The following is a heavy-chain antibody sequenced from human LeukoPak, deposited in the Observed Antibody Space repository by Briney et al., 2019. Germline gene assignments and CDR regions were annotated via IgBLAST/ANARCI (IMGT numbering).Heavy chain of an antibody. CDR2: IASDGSHT. J-gene: IGHJ4*02. Sequence: GRSLRLSRAASGFTFSTYFMHWVRQAPGKGLEWVADIASDGSHTFYVESVKGRFTISRDNSKNSLYLQMNSLRAEDTAVYYCAREKVVVPASKGFDYWGQGTLVTVSS. CDR1: GFTFSTYF. CDR3: AREKVVVPASKGFDY. V-gene: IGHV3-30-3*01. D-gene: IGHD2-2*01.